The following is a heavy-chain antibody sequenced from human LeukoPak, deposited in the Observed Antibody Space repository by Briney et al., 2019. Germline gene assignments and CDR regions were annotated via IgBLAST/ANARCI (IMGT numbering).Heavy chain of an antibody. CDR1: GFTFSDYW. Sequence: PGGSLRLSCAASGFTFSDYWMTWVRQAPGKGLEWVTNINLGGSEKYYVDSVKGRFTISRDNAKNSLYLQMNSLRAEDTAVYYCARDPGYSYGSDAFDIWGQGTMVTVSS. CDR2: INLGGSEK. J-gene: IGHJ3*02. D-gene: IGHD5-18*01. V-gene: IGHV3-7*01. CDR3: ARDPGYSYGSDAFDI.